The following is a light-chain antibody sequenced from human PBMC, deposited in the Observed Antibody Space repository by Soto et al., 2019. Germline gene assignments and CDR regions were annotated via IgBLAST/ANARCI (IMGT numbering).Light chain of an antibody. V-gene: IGLV2-14*01. CDR1: SSDIGGYNY. Sequence: QAVVTQPASVSGSPGQSITISCTGTSSDIGGYNYVSWYQHHPGKAPKLMIYEVSNRPSGVSNRFSGSKSGNTASLSISGLQAEDEADYYCSSYTSSSTHVLFGGGTKVTVL. CDR2: EVS. CDR3: SSYTSSSTHVL. J-gene: IGLJ2*01.